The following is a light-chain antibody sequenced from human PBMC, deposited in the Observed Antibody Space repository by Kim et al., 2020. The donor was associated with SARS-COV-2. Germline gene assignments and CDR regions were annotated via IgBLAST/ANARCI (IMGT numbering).Light chain of an antibody. CDR1: SRDVGGYNY. J-gene: IGLJ1*01. CDR2: DVS. CDR3: CSYAGTYTYV. V-gene: IGLV2-11*01. Sequence: QSVTISCTGTSRDVGGYNYVSWYQQYPGKAPKLMIYDVSKRPSGVPDRFSGSKSGNTASLTISGLQAEDEADYYCCSYAGTYTYVFGTGTKVTVL.